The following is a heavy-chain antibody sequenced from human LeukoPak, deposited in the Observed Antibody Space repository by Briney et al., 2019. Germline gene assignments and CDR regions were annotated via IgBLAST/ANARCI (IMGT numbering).Heavy chain of an antibody. V-gene: IGHV4-59*01. CDR2: IYYSGST. D-gene: IGHD5-12*01. CDR1: GGSISSYY. J-gene: IGHJ3*02. CDR3: ASRYYHYTAAGKVAFDI. Sequence: SETLSLTCTVSGGSISSYYWSWIRQPPGKGVEWIGYIYYSGSTNYNPSLKSRVTISVDTSKNQFSLKLSSVTAADTAVYYCASRYYHYTAAGKVAFDIWGQGTMVTVSS.